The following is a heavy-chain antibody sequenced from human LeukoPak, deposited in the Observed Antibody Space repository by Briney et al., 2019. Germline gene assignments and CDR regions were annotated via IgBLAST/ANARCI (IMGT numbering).Heavy chain of an antibody. CDR3: ARPLVDRYSGSIDGDYYYGMDV. CDR1: GGTFSSYA. J-gene: IGHJ6*02. D-gene: IGHD1-26*01. CDR2: IIPIFGTA. Sequence: SVKVSCKASGGTFSSYAISWVRQAPGPGLEWMGGIIPIFGTANYAQKFQGRVTITADESTSTAYMELSSLRSEDTAVYYCARPLVDRYSGSIDGDYYYGMDVWGQGTTVTVSS. V-gene: IGHV1-69*13.